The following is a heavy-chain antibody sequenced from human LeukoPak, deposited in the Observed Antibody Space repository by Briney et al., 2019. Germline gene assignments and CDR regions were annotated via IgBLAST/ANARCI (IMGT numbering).Heavy chain of an antibody. CDR2: IKQDGSEK. J-gene: IGHJ3*02. V-gene: IGHV3-7*01. CDR3: AREADPILTQSPGAFDI. D-gene: IGHD5-24*01. CDR1: GFTFSSYW. Sequence: TGGSLRLSCAASGFTFSSYWMSWVRQAPGKGLEWVANIKQDGSEKYYVDSVKGRFTISRDNAKNSLYLQMNSLRAEDTAVYYCAREADPILTQSPGAFDIWGQGTMVTVSS.